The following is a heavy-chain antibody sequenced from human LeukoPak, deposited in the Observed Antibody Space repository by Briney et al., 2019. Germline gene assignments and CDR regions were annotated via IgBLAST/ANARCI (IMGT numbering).Heavy chain of an antibody. CDR3: ARQGRYVWFDR. CDR2: IYYSGST. J-gene: IGHJ5*02. D-gene: IGHD3-16*01. Sequence: SETLSLTCTVSGGSISSSSYYWGWLRPPPGKGLEWIGSIYYSGSTYYHPSLKSRFTISVDTSKNQFSLKLSPVTAADTAVYYCARQGRYVWFDRWGQGTLVTVSS. CDR1: GGSISSSSYY. V-gene: IGHV4-39*01.